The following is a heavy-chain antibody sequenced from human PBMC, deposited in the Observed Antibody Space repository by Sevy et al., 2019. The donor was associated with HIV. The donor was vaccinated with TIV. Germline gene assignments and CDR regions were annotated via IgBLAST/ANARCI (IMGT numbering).Heavy chain of an antibody. CDR2: MSPGDSDP. J-gene: IGHJ4*02. CDR1: AYTFTTHW. CDR3: ARLDSYSIGWSPRYYFDY. V-gene: IGHV5-51*01. Sequence: GGSLRLSCKGSAYTFTTHWIGWVRQMPGKGLEWMGIMSPGDSDPRYSPSFQGQVTMSVDKSVSTAYLQWHSLGTSDTAIYYCARLDSYSIGWSPRYYFDYWGQGTLVTVSS. D-gene: IGHD6-19*01.